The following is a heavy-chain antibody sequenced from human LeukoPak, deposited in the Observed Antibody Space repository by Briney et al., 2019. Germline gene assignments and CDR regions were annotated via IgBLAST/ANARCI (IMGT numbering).Heavy chain of an antibody. J-gene: IGHJ4*02. CDR3: ARAYTIQLWLPEPYFDY. Sequence: SETLSLTCTVSGGSISSDYWSWIRQPPGKGLEWIGYIYYSGSTNYNPPLKSRVTISVDTSKNQFSLKLSSVTAADTAVYYCARAYTIQLWLPEPYFDYWGQGTLVTVSS. D-gene: IGHD5-18*01. V-gene: IGHV4-59*01. CDR2: IYYSGST. CDR1: GGSISSDY.